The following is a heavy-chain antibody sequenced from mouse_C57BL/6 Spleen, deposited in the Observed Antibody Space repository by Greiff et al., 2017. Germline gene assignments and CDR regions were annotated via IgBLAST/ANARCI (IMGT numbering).Heavy chain of an antibody. CDR2: IDPNSGGT. CDR3: ARERDGTPFDY. Sequence: GQLPPTGAERGKPVASGKRACRASGYTFTSYWLHWVKQRPGRGLEWIGRIDPNSGGTKYNEKFKSKATLTVDKPSRKEYMKLSTLTSVDSAGYYCARERDGTPFDYGGKGTTLTVSS. CDR1: GYTFTSYW. D-gene: IGHD4-1*01. J-gene: IGHJ2*01. V-gene: IGHV1-72*01.